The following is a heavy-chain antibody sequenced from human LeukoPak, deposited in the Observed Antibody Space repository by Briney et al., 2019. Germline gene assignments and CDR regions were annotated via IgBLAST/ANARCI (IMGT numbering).Heavy chain of an antibody. D-gene: IGHD2-2*01. CDR2: INHSGST. V-gene: IGHV4-34*01. CDR3: ARDSPAADYGMDV. Sequence: PSETLSLTCAVYGGSFSGYYWSWIRQPPGKGLEWIGEINHSGSTNYNPSLKSRVTISVDTSKNQFSLKLSPVTAADTAVYYCARDSPAADYGMDVWGQGTTVTVSS. CDR1: GGSFSGYY. J-gene: IGHJ6*02.